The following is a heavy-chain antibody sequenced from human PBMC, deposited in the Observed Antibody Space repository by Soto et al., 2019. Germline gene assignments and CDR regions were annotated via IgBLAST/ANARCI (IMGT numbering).Heavy chain of an antibody. V-gene: IGHV3-74*01. CDR3: ARDKSGPADY. D-gene: IGHD5-12*01. J-gene: IGHJ4*02. Sequence: DVELVESGGGLVQPGGSLRLSCAASGFTFINYWMHWVRQAPGKGLVWVSRINSDGSDTRYADSVKGRFTISRDNAKKTVYLQMNSLRDEDTAVYYCARDKSGPADYWGQGALVTVSS. CDR1: GFTFINYW. CDR2: INSDGSDT.